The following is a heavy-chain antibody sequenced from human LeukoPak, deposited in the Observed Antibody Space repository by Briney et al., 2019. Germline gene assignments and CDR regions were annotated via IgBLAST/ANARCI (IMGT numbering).Heavy chain of an antibody. CDR1: GFTFSSYA. Sequence: GGSLRLSCAASGFTFSSYAMSWVRQAPGKGLEWVSAISGSGGSTYYADSVKGRFTISRDNSKNTLYLQMNSLRAEDTAVYYCARESSITMELWYFDYWGQGTLVTVSS. CDR3: ARESSITMELWYFDY. V-gene: IGHV3-23*01. CDR2: ISGSGGST. D-gene: IGHD3-10*01. J-gene: IGHJ4*02.